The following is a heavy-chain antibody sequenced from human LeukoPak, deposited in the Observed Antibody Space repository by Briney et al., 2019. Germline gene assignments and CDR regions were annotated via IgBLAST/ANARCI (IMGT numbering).Heavy chain of an antibody. J-gene: IGHJ4*02. Sequence: GGSLRLSCAASGFTVSSNYMSWVRQAPGKGLEWVSVIYSGGSTYYADSVKGRFTVSRDTSKNTLYLQMNSLRAEDTAVYYGARDHSGYDYARGFDYWGQGTLVTVSS. V-gene: IGHV3-53*01. D-gene: IGHD5-12*01. CDR1: GFTVSSNY. CDR2: IYSGGST. CDR3: ARDHSGYDYARGFDY.